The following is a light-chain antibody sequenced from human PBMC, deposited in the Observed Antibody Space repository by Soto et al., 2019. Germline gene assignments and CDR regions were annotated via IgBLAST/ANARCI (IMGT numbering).Light chain of an antibody. V-gene: IGKV1-39*01. CDR3: QLSYSVWT. CDR2: AAS. J-gene: IGKJ1*01. CDR1: QSISGY. Sequence: DIQMTQSPSPLSELVGQRVTITGRTSQSISGYLNWYRHKPGKAPTLLIYAASTLQSGPPSRFSGSGSGTDFTLTISSLQPEDFATYYRQLSYSVWTFGQGTKVDIK.